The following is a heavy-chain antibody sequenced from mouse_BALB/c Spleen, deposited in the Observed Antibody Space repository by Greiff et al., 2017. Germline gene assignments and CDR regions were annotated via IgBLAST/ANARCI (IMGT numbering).Heavy chain of an antibody. CDR3: TRGNSLLRLRYCDV. CDR2: INPSNGGT. D-gene: IGHD1-2*01. CDR1: GYTFTSYY. Sequence: VQLKQPGAELVKPGASVKLSCKASGYTFTSYYMYWVKQRPGQGLEWIGGINPSNGGTNFNEKFKSKATLTVDKSSSTAYMQLSSLTSEDSAVYYCTRGNSLLRLRYCDVWGAGTTVTVSS. V-gene: IGHV1S81*02. J-gene: IGHJ1*01.